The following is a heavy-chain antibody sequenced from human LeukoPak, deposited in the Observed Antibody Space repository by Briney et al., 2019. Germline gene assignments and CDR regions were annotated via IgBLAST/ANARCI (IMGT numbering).Heavy chain of an antibody. V-gene: IGHV3-9*01. D-gene: IGHD3-22*01. J-gene: IGHJ3*02. Sequence: GRSLRLSCAASGFTFDDYAMHWVRQAPGKGLEWVSGISWNSGSIGYADSVKGRFTISRDNAKNSLYLQMNSLRAEDTALYYCAKDYYYDSSGYGAFDIWGQGTMVTVSS. CDR1: GFTFDDYA. CDR3: AKDYYYDSSGYGAFDI. CDR2: ISWNSGSI.